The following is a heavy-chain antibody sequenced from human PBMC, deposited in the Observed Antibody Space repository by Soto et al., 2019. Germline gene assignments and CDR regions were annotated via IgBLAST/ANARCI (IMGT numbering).Heavy chain of an antibody. J-gene: IGHJ6*03. V-gene: IGHV4-59*01. CDR2: IYYSGST. CDR3: ARDAPRGGSGWPPPHYYMDV. Sequence: SETLSLTCTVSGGSISSYYWSWIRQPPGKGLEWIGYIYYSGSTNYNPSLKSRVTISVDTSKNQFSLKLSSVTTADTAVYYCARDAPRGGSGWPPPHYYMDVWGKGTTVTVSS. D-gene: IGHD6-19*01. CDR1: GGSISSYY.